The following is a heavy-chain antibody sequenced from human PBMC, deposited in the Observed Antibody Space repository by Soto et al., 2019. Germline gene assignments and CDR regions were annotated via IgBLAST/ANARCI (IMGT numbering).Heavy chain of an antibody. CDR1: GFTFDDYA. Sequence: EVQLVESGGGLVQPGRSLRLSCATSGFTFDDYAIHWVRQAPGKGLEWVSGISWSGANTGYADSVKGRFIISRDNAKNSLYLQMNSLRAEDTAVYYCAKVGVWGQGTTVTVSS. CDR2: ISWSGANT. J-gene: IGHJ6*02. V-gene: IGHV3-9*01. CDR3: AKVGV.